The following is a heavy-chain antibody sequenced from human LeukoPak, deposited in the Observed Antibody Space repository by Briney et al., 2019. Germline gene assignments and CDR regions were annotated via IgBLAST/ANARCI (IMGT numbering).Heavy chain of an antibody. D-gene: IGHD6-25*01. CDR2: IYYTGNT. V-gene: IGHV4-30-4*07. J-gene: IGHJ5*02. CDR3: ARVLAAAGNNWFDP. CDR1: GYSISSGGYS. Sequence: PSETLSLTCTVSGYSISSGGYSWSWIRQPPGKGMEWMAYIYYTGNTYFNPSLKSRVTISVDTSKNQFSLKLSSVTAADTAVYYCARVLAAAGNNWFDPWGQGTLVTVSS.